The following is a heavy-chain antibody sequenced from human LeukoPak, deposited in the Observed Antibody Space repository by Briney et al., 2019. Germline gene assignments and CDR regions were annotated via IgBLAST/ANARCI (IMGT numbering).Heavy chain of an antibody. CDR2: IDRNGDST. CDR3: ARDHKGGDGADAFDI. V-gene: IGHV3-20*04. J-gene: IGHJ3*02. D-gene: IGHD5-24*01. Sequence: GGSLRLSCAASGFTFGDYGMSWVRQAPGKELEGVSGIDRNGDSTGYADSVEGRFTISRDNAKNSLYPQMDSLRAEDTALYYCARDHKGGDGADAFDIWGHGTMVTVSS. CDR1: GFTFGDYG.